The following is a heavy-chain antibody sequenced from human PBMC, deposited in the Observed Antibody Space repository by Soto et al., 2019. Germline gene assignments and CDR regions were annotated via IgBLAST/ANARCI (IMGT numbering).Heavy chain of an antibody. J-gene: IGHJ4*02. Sequence: GGSLRLSCAASGLTFSSYGMNWVRQAPGKGLEWLSYISSGSGTIYYADSVKGRFAISRDNGKNTLYLQMNSLRDEDTALYYCASGRDGFHFDYWGPGTLVTVSS. CDR1: GLTFSSYG. CDR3: ASGRDGFHFDY. CDR2: ISSGSGTI. D-gene: IGHD5-12*01. V-gene: IGHV3-48*02.